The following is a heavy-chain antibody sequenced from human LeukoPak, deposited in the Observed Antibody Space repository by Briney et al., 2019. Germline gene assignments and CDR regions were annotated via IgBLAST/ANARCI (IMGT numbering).Heavy chain of an antibody. Sequence: PSETLSLTCTVSGGSISSYYWSWIRQPVGKGLEWIGRIYTSGSTNYNPSLKSRVTMSVDTSKNQFSLKLSSVTAADTAVYYCATTPAQECSGGSCEINDYWGQGTLVTVSS. CDR1: GGSISSYY. V-gene: IGHV4-4*07. CDR3: ATTPAQECSGGSCEINDY. J-gene: IGHJ4*02. D-gene: IGHD2-15*01. CDR2: IYTSGST.